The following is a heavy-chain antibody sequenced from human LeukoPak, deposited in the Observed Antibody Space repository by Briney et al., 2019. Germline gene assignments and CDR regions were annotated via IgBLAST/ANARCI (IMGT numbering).Heavy chain of an antibody. CDR3: AREITTVTTDLFDY. CDR2: IYYCGST. CDR1: GGSISSGDYY. V-gene: IGHV4-30-4*01. D-gene: IGHD4-17*01. Sequence: SQTLSLTCTVSGGSISSGDYYWSWIRQPPGKGLEWIGYIYYCGSTYYNPSLKSRVTISVDTSKNQFSLKLSSVTAADTAVYYCAREITTVTTDLFDYWGQGTLVTVSS. J-gene: IGHJ4*02.